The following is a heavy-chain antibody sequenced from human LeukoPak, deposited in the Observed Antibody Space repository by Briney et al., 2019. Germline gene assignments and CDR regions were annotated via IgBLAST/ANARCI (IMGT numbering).Heavy chain of an antibody. D-gene: IGHD2-2*01. V-gene: IGHV1-69*13. CDR2: IIPIFGTA. CDR1: GGTFSSYA. Sequence: SVKVSCKASGGTFSSYAISWVRQAPGQGLEWMGGIIPIFGTANYAQKFQGRVTITADESTSTAYMELSSLRSEDTAVYYCAGADIVVVPAAMGYFDYWGQGTLVTVSS. J-gene: IGHJ4*02. CDR3: AGADIVVVPAAMGYFDY.